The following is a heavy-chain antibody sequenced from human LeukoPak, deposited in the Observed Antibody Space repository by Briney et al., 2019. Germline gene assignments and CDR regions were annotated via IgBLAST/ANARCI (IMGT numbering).Heavy chain of an antibody. CDR3: ARDGTGFDI. CDR2: IKQDGTEK. J-gene: IGHJ3*02. V-gene: IGHV3-7*01. D-gene: IGHD3/OR15-3a*01. Sequence: PGGSLRLSCEASGFTISSDWMAWVRQAPGKGLEWVASIKQDGTEKKYVDSVKGRFTISRDNVKNSLYLQMNSLRAEDTAVYYCARDGTGFDIWRHGTMVTVSS. CDR1: GFTISSDW.